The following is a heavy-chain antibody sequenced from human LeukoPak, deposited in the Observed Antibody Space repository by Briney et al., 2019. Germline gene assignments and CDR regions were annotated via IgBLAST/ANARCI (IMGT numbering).Heavy chain of an antibody. CDR3: ARDRHGDYGDYYGMDV. CDR2: IYSGGST. D-gene: IGHD4-17*01. CDR1: GFTVSSNY. J-gene: IGHJ6*02. Sequence: GGSLRLSCAASGFTVSSNYMSWVRQAPGKGLEWVSVIYSGGSTYYADSVKGRFTISRDNSKNTLYLQMNSLRAEDTAVYYCARDRHGDYGDYYGMDVWGQRTTVTVSS. V-gene: IGHV3-66*01.